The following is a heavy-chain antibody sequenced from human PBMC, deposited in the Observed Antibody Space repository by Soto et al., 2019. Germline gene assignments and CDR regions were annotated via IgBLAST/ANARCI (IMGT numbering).Heavy chain of an antibody. V-gene: IGHV5-51*01. CDR2: IYPGDSDT. D-gene: IGHD2-8*01. CDR3: ARLLGYCTNGVCPTFDP. CDR1: GYSFTSYW. J-gene: IGHJ5*02. Sequence: PGESLKISCKGSGYSFTSYWIGWVRQMPGKGLEWMGIIYPGDSDTRYSPSFQGQVTISADKSISTAYLQWSSLKASDTAMYYCARLLGYCTNGVCPTFDPWGQGTLVTVSS.